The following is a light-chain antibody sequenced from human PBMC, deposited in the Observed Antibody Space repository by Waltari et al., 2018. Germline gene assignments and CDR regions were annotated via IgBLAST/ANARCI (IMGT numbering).Light chain of an antibody. CDR1: KLGDKY. J-gene: IGLJ2*01. Sequence: DLTQPPSVSVSPGQTASITCSGEKLGDKYVSWYQQKPGQSPVLVIHQDDKRPSGSPDRFSASNSGNTATLTISGTQAVDEADYYCQTWDSSTVLFGGGTKVTVL. CDR2: QDD. V-gene: IGLV3-1*01. CDR3: QTWDSSTVL.